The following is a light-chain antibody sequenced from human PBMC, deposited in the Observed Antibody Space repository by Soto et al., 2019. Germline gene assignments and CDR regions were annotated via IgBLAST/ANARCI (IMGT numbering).Light chain of an antibody. CDR1: QDISSF. V-gene: IGKV1-9*01. Sequence: DIQMTQSPSTLSASVGDRVTITCRASQDISSFLAWYQQKPGKAPKLLIFAASTLQSGVPSRFSGSGSGTDFTLTISCLQSEDFATYYCQQYYSYPPTFSQGTKVDIK. J-gene: IGKJ1*01. CDR2: AAS. CDR3: QQYYSYPPT.